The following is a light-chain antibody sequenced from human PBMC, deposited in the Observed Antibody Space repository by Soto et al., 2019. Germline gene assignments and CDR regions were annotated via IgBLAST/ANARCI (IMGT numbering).Light chain of an antibody. CDR1: QSISSY. V-gene: IGKV1-39*01. CDR2: AAS. CDR3: QQTYSAPRT. J-gene: IGKJ1*01. Sequence: IQMTQSPSSLYASVGDRVTITCRASQSISSYLNWYQQKPGQAPKLLISAASSLQSGVPSRFSGSGSGTDFTLIISSLQPEDFATYYCQQTYSAPRTVGQGTKVENK.